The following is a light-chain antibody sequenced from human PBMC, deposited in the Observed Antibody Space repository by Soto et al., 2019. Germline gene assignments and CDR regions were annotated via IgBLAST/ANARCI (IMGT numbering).Light chain of an antibody. CDR2: DVS. CDR1: SSDVGGYNY. CDR3: SSYTSSSTDYV. V-gene: IGLV2-14*01. Sequence: QSVLTQPASVSGSPGQSITISCTGTSSDVGGYNYVSWYQQHPGKAPKLMIYDVSNRPSGVSNRFSGSKSGNTASLTISGLQAEDEADYYCSSYTSSSTDYVFGTGTQLTVL. J-gene: IGLJ1*01.